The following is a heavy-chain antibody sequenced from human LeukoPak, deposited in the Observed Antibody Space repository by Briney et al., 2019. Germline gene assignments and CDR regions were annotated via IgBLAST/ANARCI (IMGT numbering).Heavy chain of an antibody. CDR3: ARVYRRDGYNYDGFDI. V-gene: IGHV4-61*02. Sequence: SQTLSLTCTVSSGSINSDGYYWSGIRQPAGKGLEWIGRVYSTGSANYSPSLESRVIISIDTSKNQFFLRLSSVTAADTAVYYCARVYRRDGYNYDGFDIWGQGTMVTVS. CDR1: SGSINSDGYY. CDR2: VYSTGSA. J-gene: IGHJ3*02. D-gene: IGHD5-24*01.